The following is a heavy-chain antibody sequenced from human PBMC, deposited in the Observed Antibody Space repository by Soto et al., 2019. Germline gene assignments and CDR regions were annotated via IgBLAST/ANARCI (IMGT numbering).Heavy chain of an antibody. Sequence: GGSLRLSCAASGFTFSSYAMSWVRQAPGKGLEYVSAISGNGGSTYYADSVKGRFTISRDNSKNTLYLQMDSLRAEDMAVYYCARDRCTNGVCYAPSDYWGQGTLVTVSS. V-gene: IGHV3-64*02. CDR3: ARDRCTNGVCYAPSDY. D-gene: IGHD2-8*01. J-gene: IGHJ4*02. CDR2: ISGNGGST. CDR1: GFTFSSYA.